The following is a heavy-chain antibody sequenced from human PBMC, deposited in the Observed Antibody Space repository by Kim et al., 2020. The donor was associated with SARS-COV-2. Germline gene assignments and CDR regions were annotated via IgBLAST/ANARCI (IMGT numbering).Heavy chain of an antibody. CDR2: SYDGSNK. Sequence: SYDGSNKYYADSVKGRFTISRDNSKNTLYLQMNSLRAEDTAVYYCASNDYWGQGTLVTVSS. J-gene: IGHJ4*02. V-gene: IGHV3-30*01. CDR3: ASNDY.